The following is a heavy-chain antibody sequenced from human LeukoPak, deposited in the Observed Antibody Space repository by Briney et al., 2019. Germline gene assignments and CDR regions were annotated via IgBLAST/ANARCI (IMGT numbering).Heavy chain of an antibody. CDR3: ATGYSSGWNYFDY. CDR2: ISGSGGST. J-gene: IGHJ4*02. D-gene: IGHD6-19*01. Sequence: PGGSLRLSCAASGFTLSSYAMTWVRQAPGKGLEWVSAISGSGGSTYYADSVKGRFTISRDNSKNTLYLQKNSLRAEDTAVYYCATGYSSGWNYFDYWGQGTLVTVSS. CDR1: GFTLSSYA. V-gene: IGHV3-23*01.